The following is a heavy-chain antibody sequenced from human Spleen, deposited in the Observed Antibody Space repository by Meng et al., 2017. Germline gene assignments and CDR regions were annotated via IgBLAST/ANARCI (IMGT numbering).Heavy chain of an antibody. CDR3: ARCRDGYNWDFDN. CDR1: GYSISSGYY. J-gene: IGHJ4*02. Sequence: SETLSLTCTVSGYSISSGYYWGWVRQPPGKGLEWIGTIYHSGSTNYNPSFKSRVTISLDTSKNQFSLKLSSVTAADTAVYYCARCRDGYNWDFDNWGQGTLVTVSS. CDR2: IYHSGST. V-gene: IGHV4-38-2*02. D-gene: IGHD5-24*01.